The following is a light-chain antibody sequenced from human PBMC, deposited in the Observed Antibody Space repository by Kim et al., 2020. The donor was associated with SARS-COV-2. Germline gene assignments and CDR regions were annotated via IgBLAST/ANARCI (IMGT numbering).Light chain of an antibody. Sequence: KTVTITCTRRSGSIASNYVQWYQQRPGSAPTTVIYEDNQRPSGVPDRFSGSIDSSSNSASLPISGLKTEDEADYYCQSYDSSNHVVFGGGTQLTVL. CDR3: QSYDSSNHVV. J-gene: IGLJ2*01. V-gene: IGLV6-57*03. CDR1: SGSIASNY. CDR2: EDN.